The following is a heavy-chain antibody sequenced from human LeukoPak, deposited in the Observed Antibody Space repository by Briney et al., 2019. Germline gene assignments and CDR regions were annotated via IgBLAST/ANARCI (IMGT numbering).Heavy chain of an antibody. J-gene: IGHJ6*02. CDR2: IYYSGST. Sequence: PSETLSLTCTVSGGSISSYYWSWIRQPPGKGLEWIGYIYYSGSTNYNPSLKSRVTISVDTSKNQFSLKLSSVTAADTAVYYCARQRITMVRGVKATYGMDAWGQGTTVTVSS. CDR3: ARQRITMVRGVKATYGMDA. CDR1: GGSISSYY. V-gene: IGHV4-59*08. D-gene: IGHD3-10*01.